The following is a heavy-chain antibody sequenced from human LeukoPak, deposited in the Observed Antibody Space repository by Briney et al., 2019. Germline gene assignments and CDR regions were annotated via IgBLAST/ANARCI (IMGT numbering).Heavy chain of an antibody. D-gene: IGHD3-22*01. Sequence: SETLSLTCTVSGGSISSYYWSWIRQPPGKGLGWIGYIYYSGSTNYNPSLKSRVTISVDTSKNQFSLKLSSVTAADTAVYYCARLSARLYDSSGYYSTRDAFDIWGQGTMVTVSS. V-gene: IGHV4-59*08. CDR1: GGSISSYY. CDR3: ARLSARLYDSSGYYSTRDAFDI. CDR2: IYYSGST. J-gene: IGHJ3*02.